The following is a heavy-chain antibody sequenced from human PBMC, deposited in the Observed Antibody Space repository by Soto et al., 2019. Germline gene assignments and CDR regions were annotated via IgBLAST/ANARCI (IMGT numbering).Heavy chain of an antibody. D-gene: IGHD3-3*02. Sequence: SETLSLTCSVYGGSIGGYTWTWIRQAPGKGLEWIGEINRSGGTNYNSSLKSRVIISVDTTKNQFSLIVYSVTAADTAVYYCARDRQYYHFWSGNQNEGPHGMDVWGRGTTVTVSS. CDR1: GGSIGGYT. CDR3: ARDRQYYHFWSGNQNEGPHGMDV. V-gene: IGHV4-34*01. CDR2: INRSGGT. J-gene: IGHJ6*02.